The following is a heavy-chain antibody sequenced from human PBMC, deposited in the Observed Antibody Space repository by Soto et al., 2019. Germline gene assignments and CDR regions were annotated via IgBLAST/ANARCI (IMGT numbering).Heavy chain of an antibody. CDR1: GFTFSNYA. V-gene: IGHV3-23*01. CDR2: ISSSGSST. J-gene: IGHJ6*03. Sequence: EVQLLESGGGLVQPGGSLRLSCAASGFTFSNYAMSWVRQAPGKGLEWVSTISSSGSSTYYADSVKGRFTVSRDNSKNTLYLQMNSLRAEDTAVYYCAKDYWGRRVATIYSDYYDYYMDVWGKGTTVTVSS. D-gene: IGHD5-12*01. CDR3: AKDYWGRRVATIYSDYYDYYMDV.